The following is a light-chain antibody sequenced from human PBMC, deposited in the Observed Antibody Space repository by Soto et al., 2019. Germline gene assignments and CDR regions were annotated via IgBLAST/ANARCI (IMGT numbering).Light chain of an antibody. CDR1: SSNIGAGYD. CDR3: QSYDISDYV. Sequence: QSALTQPPSVSGAPGQRVTISCTGSSSNIGAGYDVHWYQQLPGTAPKLLIYGNSNRPSGVPDRFSGSKSGTSASLAITGLQAEDEADYYCQSYDISDYVFGTGTKVTVL. CDR2: GNS. J-gene: IGLJ1*01. V-gene: IGLV1-40*01.